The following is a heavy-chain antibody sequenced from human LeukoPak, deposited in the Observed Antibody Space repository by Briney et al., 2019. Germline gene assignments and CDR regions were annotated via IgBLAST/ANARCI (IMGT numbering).Heavy chain of an antibody. CDR3: AKNLSDY. Sequence: GGSLRLSCAASGFTFSSYDMHWVPQAPGKGLEWVTFIRYDGSNKYYADSVKGRFTISRDNSKNTLYLQMNSLRAEDTAVYYCAKNLSDYWGQGTLVTVSS. J-gene: IGHJ4*02. CDR1: GFTFSSYD. V-gene: IGHV3-30*02. CDR2: IRYDGSNK.